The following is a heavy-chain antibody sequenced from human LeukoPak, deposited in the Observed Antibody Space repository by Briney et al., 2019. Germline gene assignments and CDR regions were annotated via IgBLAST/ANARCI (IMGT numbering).Heavy chain of an antibody. CDR3: ARGEYRYDILTGYYPPGY. V-gene: IGHV3-48*04. J-gene: IGHJ4*02. CDR1: GFTFSSYR. CDR2: ISSSSSTI. D-gene: IGHD3-9*01. Sequence: GGSLRLSCAASGFTFSSYRMNWVRQAPGKGLEWVSYISSSSSTIYYADSVKGRFTISRDNAKNSLYLQMNSLRAEDTAVYYCARGEYRYDILTGYYPPGYWGQGTLVTVSS.